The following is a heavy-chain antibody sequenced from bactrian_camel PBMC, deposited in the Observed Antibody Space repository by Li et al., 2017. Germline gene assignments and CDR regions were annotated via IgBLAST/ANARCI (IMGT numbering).Heavy chain of an antibody. CDR1: EFSFDKYD. D-gene: IGHD2*01. CDR3: AAPSGSEFCGLSGEMYTY. V-gene: IGHV3S40*01. Sequence: VQLVESGGGSVQPGGSLRLSCAASEFSFDKYDMYWVRQAPGKGLEWVSSINSGGGSTYYADSAQGRFTISRDNAKNTLYLQLNSLKTEDTAMFYCAAPSGSEFCGLSGEMYTYWGQGTQVTVS. J-gene: IGHJ4*01. CDR2: INSGGGST.